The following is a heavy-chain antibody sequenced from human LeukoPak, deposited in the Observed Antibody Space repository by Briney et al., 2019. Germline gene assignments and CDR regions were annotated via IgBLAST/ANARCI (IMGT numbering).Heavy chain of an antibody. CDR2: IGSSGSTI. D-gene: IGHD3-9*01. Sequence: GGSLRLSCAASGFTFSDYYMSWIRQAPGKGLEWVSYIGSSGSTIYYADSVKGRFTISRDNAKNSLYLQMNSLRAEDTAVYYCTRRMGYFDWLLRLFPYYYYGMDVWGQGTTVTVSS. V-gene: IGHV3-11*01. CDR1: GFTFSDYY. J-gene: IGHJ6*02. CDR3: TRRMGYFDWLLRLFPYYYYGMDV.